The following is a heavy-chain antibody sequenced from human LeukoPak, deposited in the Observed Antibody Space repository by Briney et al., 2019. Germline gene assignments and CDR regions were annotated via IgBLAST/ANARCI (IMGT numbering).Heavy chain of an antibody. CDR3: ARGQGATVPQVGKNWFDP. J-gene: IGHJ5*02. CDR2: VNEVGGT. D-gene: IGHD1-26*01. V-gene: IGHV4-39*07. CDR1: GDSITKSNDY. Sequence: SETLSLTCSVSGDSITKSNDYWGWIRQTPSKGLERIGEVNEVGGTNISPSLRNRVILSVDTSKNQFFLKLISVTVADTAVYYCARGQGATVPQVGKNWFDPWGQGTRVTVSS.